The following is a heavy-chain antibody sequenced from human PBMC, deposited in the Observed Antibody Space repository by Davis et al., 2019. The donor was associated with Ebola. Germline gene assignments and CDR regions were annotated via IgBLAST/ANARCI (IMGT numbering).Heavy chain of an antibody. D-gene: IGHD3-16*01. CDR3: ARVGGALVPNYYFDY. Sequence: SETLSLTCAVYGGSFSGYYWSWIRQPPGKGLEWIGEINHSGSTNYNPSLKSRVTISVDTSKNQFSLKLSSVTAADTAVYYCARVGGALVPNYYFDYWGQGTLVTVSS. CDR1: GGSFSGYY. J-gene: IGHJ4*02. CDR2: INHSGST. V-gene: IGHV4-34*01.